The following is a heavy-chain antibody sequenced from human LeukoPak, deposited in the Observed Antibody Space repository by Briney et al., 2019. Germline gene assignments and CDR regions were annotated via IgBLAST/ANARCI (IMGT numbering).Heavy chain of an antibody. D-gene: IGHD2/OR15-2a*01. CDR2: ISWNSGRI. J-gene: IGHJ4*02. CDR3: TKGRFSGLQDD. Sequence: GGSLRLSCAASGFRFDDYAMHWVRHAPGKGLEWVAGISWNSGRIGYADSVKGRFTISRDNAKNSLYLQMNSLRTEDTAFYYCTKGRFSGLQDDWGQGTLVTVSS. V-gene: IGHV3-9*01. CDR1: GFRFDDYA.